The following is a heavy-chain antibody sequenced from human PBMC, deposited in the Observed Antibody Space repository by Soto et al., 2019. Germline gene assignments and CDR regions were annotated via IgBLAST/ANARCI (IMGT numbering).Heavy chain of an antibody. Sequence: ASVKVSCKVSGGTFSSYAISWVRQAPGQGLEWMGGIIPIFGTANYAQKFQGRVTITADESTSTAYMELSSLRSEDTAVYYCARTPIQLSTDYYYGMDVWGKGTTVTVSS. D-gene: IGHD5-18*01. V-gene: IGHV1-69*13. CDR1: GGTFSSYA. J-gene: IGHJ6*04. CDR3: ARTPIQLSTDYYYGMDV. CDR2: IIPIFGTA.